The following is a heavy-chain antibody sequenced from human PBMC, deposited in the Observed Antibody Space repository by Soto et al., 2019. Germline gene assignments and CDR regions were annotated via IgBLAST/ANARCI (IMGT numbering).Heavy chain of an antibody. Sequence: SETLSLTCTVSGASVSTGAYYWGWVRQRPGRGLEWIGYVYESGYTYYNMSLKSRLTIPLDRSNNQFSLGLTSVTAADTAVYYCVRALRHTAIVYPWFDPWGQGTLVTVSS. CDR3: VRALRHTAIVYPWFDP. CDR2: VYESGYT. J-gene: IGHJ5*02. CDR1: GASVSTGAYY. V-gene: IGHV4-31*03. D-gene: IGHD5-18*01.